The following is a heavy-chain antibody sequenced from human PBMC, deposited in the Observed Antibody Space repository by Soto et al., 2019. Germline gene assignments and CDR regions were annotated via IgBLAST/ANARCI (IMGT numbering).Heavy chain of an antibody. CDR3: ARVVGRRFLDY. D-gene: IGHD1-1*01. CDR2: ISSSGTST. J-gene: IGHJ4*02. V-gene: IGHV3-11*01. Sequence: QVQLVESGGDLAKPGWTQKLSGIASGYSLSDNYMGWLRQAPGQGLEWVGYISSSGTSTFNVDSVKGRLTISRDNAKNSLFLQMESVKVEDTGMYYCARVVGRRFLDYWGQGTLVTVSP. CDR1: GYSLSDNY.